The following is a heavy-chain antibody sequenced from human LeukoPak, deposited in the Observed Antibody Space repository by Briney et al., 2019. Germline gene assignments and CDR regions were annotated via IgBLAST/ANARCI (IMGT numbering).Heavy chain of an antibody. CDR3: AMFVPAAGLHFDY. CDR2: ISGSGGST. V-gene: IGHV3-23*01. Sequence: GGSLRLSCAASGFTFSSYAMSWVRQAPGKGLEWVSAISGSGGSTYCADSVKGRFTISRDNSKNTLYLQMNSLRAEDTAVYYCAMFVPAAGLHFDYWGQGTLVTVSS. CDR1: GFTFSSYA. D-gene: IGHD2-2*01. J-gene: IGHJ4*02.